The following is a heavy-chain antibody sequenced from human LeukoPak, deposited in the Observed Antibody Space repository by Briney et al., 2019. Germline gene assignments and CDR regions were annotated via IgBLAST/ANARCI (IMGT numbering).Heavy chain of an antibody. CDR3: ARQLAGLAPPGFIDS. J-gene: IGHJ4*02. V-gene: IGHV4-59*08. CDR1: GGSISSPY. CDR2: IYYGGST. D-gene: IGHD3-3*02. Sequence: MASETLSLTCTVSGGSISSPYWTWIRQPPGKGLEWIGYIYYGGSTDYSPYLKSRATISLDTSKNQFSLHLTSVTAADTAVYYCARQLAGLAPPGFIDSWGQGTLVTVST.